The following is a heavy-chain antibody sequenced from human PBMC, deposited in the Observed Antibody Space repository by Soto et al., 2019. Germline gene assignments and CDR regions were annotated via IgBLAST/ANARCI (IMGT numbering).Heavy chain of an antibody. J-gene: IGHJ2*01. CDR2: ISYSGGT. D-gene: IGHD1-26*01. CDR3: AREVAGIHWYFDL. CDR1: GNPISVDDHY. Sequence: QVQLQESGPGVVRSSQTLSLTCTVSGNPISVDDHYWNWIRQSPGRGLEWIGYISYSGGTYYNPSLKSRVTISMDKSKNQFSLKVTSVTAADTAVYYCAREVAGIHWYFDLWGRGTLVTVSS. V-gene: IGHV4-30-4*01.